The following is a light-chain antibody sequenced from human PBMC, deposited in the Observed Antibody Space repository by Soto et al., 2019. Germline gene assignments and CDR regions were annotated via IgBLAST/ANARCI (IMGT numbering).Light chain of an antibody. J-gene: IGLJ2*01. CDR1: SSDVGSYNL. CDR2: EGS. CDR3: CSYAGSSLV. V-gene: IGLV2-23*01. Sequence: QSVLTQPASLSGSPGQSITFSCTGTSSDVGSYNLVSWYQQHPVKAPKLMIYEGSKRPSGVSNRFSGSKSGNTASLTISGLQAEDEAEYYCCSYAGSSLVFGGGTKVTVL.